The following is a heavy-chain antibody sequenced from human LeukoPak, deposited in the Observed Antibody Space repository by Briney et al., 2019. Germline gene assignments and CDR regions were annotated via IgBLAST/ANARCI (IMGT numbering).Heavy chain of an antibody. CDR3: ASERYNYDYPMGFDP. V-gene: IGHV4-59*08. CDR2: IYYSGST. J-gene: IGHJ5*02. Sequence: PSETLSLTCTVSGGSISSYYWSWIRQPPGKGLEWIGYIYYSGSTYYNPSLKSRVTISVDTSKNQFSLKLKSVTAADTAVYYCASERYNYDYPMGFDPWGQGTLVTVSS. CDR1: GGSISSYY. D-gene: IGHD5-18*01.